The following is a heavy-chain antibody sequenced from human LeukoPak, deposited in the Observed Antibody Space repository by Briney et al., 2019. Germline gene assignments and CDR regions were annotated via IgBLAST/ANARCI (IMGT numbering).Heavy chain of an antibody. CDR3: ARDYERNYDILTGYLPAYYYGMDV. CDR1: GFTFTSYG. V-gene: IGHV3-33*01. D-gene: IGHD3-9*01. CDR2: IWYDGSYK. Sequence: GGSLRLSCAASGFTFTSYGMHWVRQAPGKGLEWVAIIWYDGSYKYYADSVKGRFTISRDNSKNSLYLQMNSLRAEDTAVYYCARDYERNYDILTGYLPAYYYGMDVWGQGTTVTVSS. J-gene: IGHJ6*02.